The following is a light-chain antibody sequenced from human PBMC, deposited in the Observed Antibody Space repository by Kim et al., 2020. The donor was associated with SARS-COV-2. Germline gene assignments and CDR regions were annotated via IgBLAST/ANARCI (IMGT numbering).Light chain of an antibody. CDR1: QGTSSY. Sequence: DIQLTQSPSFLSASVGDRVTITCRASQGTSSYLAWYQQKPGKAPKHVIYAASTLQSGVPSRFSGSGSGTEFTLTISSLQPEDSATYYCQHFNSYLRHTFGQGTNLDI. V-gene: IGKV1-9*01. J-gene: IGKJ2*01. CDR2: AAS. CDR3: QHFNSYLRHT.